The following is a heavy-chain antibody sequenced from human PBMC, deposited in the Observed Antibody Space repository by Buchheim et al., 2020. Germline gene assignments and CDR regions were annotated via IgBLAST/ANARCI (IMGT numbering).Heavy chain of an antibody. CDR3: ARSISGWSNDY. Sequence: EVHLVESGGGLVQPGGSLRVSCAASGFDFNYYGMNWVRQAPGKGLEWVSYIGTRNSPIYYADSVRGRFAVSRDDVKDSLYLQMNGLTVDDTAVYYCARSISGWSNDYWGQGTL. CDR1: GFDFNYYG. CDR2: IGTRNSPI. D-gene: IGHD2-15*01. J-gene: IGHJ4*02. V-gene: IGHV3-48*01.